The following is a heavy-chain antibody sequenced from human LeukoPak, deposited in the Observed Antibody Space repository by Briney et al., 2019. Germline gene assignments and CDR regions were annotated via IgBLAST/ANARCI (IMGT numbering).Heavy chain of an antibody. J-gene: IGHJ4*02. CDR3: ARLPLLLRSGELSTG. V-gene: IGHV1-2*07. CDR2: INPKNGDT. D-gene: IGHD3-16*02. CDR1: GYTFTGYY. Sequence: GASVKVSCKASGYTFTGYYMHWVRQAPGRGLEWMGWINPKNGDTNYGHKFQGRVTMTRDTSISTAYMDLSRLRSDDTAVYYCARLPLLLRSGELSTGWGQGTLVTVSS.